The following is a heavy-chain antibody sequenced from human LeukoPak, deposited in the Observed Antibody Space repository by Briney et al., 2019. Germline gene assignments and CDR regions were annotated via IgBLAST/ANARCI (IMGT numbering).Heavy chain of an antibody. V-gene: IGHV3-9*01. CDR2: ISWNSGSI. J-gene: IGHJ4*02. CDR1: GFTFDDYA. CDR3: ANSIAVAGAGDY. Sequence: GGSLRLSCAASGFTFDDYAMHWVRQAPGKGLEWVSGISWNSGSIGYADSVKGRFTISRDNAKNSPYLQMNSLRAEDTALYYCANSIAVAGAGDYWGQGTLVTVSS. D-gene: IGHD6-19*01.